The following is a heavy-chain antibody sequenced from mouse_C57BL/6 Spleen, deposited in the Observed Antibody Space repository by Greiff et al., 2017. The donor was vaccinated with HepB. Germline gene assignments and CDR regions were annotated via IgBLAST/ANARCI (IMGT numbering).Heavy chain of an antibody. Sequence: DVQLQESGPGLVKPSQSLSLTCSVTGYSITSGYYWNWIRQFPGNNLEWMGYISYDGSNNYNPSLKNRISITRDTSKNQFFLKLNSVTTEDTATYYCARSRIYYGDYWGQGTTLTVSS. J-gene: IGHJ2*01. CDR3: ARSRIYYGDY. V-gene: IGHV3-6*01. CDR2: ISYDGSN. CDR1: GYSITSGYY. D-gene: IGHD2-1*01.